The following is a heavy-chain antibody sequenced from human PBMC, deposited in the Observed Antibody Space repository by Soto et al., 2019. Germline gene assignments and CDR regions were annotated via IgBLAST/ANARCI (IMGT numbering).Heavy chain of an antibody. V-gene: IGHV1-69*14. CDR3: ARAIKRWEVHYYFDY. D-gene: IGHD1-26*01. J-gene: IGHJ4*02. CDR1: GSTFNNFA. Sequence: QVVLLQSGAEVKDPGSSVRVSCKVSGSTFNNFAFSWVRQAPGHGPEWMGGIVVMSNTADYSQRFRDRVTITADTSTNTLYRELGSLTFEDPAVYYCARAIKRWEVHYYFDYWGQGTQVTVS. CDR2: IVVMSNTA.